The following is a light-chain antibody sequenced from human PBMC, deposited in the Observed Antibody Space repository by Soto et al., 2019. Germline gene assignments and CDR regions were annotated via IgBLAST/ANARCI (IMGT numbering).Light chain of an antibody. J-gene: IGKJ5*01. CDR3: QQYNSWPIT. V-gene: IGKV3-15*01. CDR1: QSVSSN. CDR2: GAS. Sequence: EIGITQSPATLSVSPGERATLSCRASQSVSSNLAWYQQKPGQAPRLLIYGASTRATGIPARFSGSGSGTEFTLTISSLQSEDFAVYYCQQYNSWPITFGQGTRLEIK.